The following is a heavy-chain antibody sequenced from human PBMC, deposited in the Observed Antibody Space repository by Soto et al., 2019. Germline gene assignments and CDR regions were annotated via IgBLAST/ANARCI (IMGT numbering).Heavy chain of an antibody. CDR1: GSIITGFY. V-gene: IGHV1-2*02. D-gene: IGHD2-15*01. Sequence: DPVNVSCKASGSIITGFYINWVRQAPGQGLEWMGGIKPDSGGTDYAEKFQGRVTMTRDTSINTAYMELSRLIHVDTAVYYCARLKGLFD. CDR2: IKPDSGGT. J-gene: IGHJ3*02. CDR3: ARLKGLFD.